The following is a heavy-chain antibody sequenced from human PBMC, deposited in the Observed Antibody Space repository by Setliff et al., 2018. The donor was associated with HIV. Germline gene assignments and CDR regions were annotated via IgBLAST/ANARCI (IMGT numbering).Heavy chain of an antibody. Sequence: SETLSLTCVVSTYSISSGFYRAWIRQPPGKGLEWIGSIYHSGSTYYNPSLKSRVTISIDTSKNQFSLRLTSVTAADTAVYYCARLLPGDYYGSGSYFDYWGQGTLVTVSS. CDR2: IYHSGST. D-gene: IGHD3-10*01. CDR3: ARLLPGDYYGSGSYFDY. CDR1: TYSISSGFY. J-gene: IGHJ4*02. V-gene: IGHV4-38-2*01.